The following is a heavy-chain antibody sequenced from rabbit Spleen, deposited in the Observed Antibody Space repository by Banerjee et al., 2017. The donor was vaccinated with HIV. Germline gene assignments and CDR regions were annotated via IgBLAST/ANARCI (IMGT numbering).Heavy chain of an antibody. D-gene: IGHD6-1*01. V-gene: IGHV1S45*01. Sequence: QEQLVESGGGLVKPEGSLKLSCTASGFSFSNKAVMCWVRQAPGKGLEWIGCIDPGSGSTYYANWAKGRFTISKTSSTTVTVQMTSLTAADTATCFCARGIPYGYTGDSYPPYGMDLWGPGTLVTVS. CDR1: GFSFSNKAV. J-gene: IGHJ6*01. CDR2: IDPGSGST. CDR3: ARGIPYGYTGDSYPPYGMDL.